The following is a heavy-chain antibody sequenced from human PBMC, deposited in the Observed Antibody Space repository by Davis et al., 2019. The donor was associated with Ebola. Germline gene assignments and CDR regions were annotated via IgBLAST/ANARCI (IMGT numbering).Heavy chain of an antibody. CDR3: AKNPVIGQWYYDL. Sequence: MPSETLSLTCAVSGGSISSSNWWSWVRQPPGKGLEWIGEIYHSGSTNYNPSLKSRVTISVDKSKNQFSLKLSSVTAADTAVYYCAKNPVIGQWYYDLWGRGTLVIVSS. CDR1: GGSISSSNW. V-gene: IGHV4-4*02. D-gene: IGHD2-21*01. J-gene: IGHJ2*01. CDR2: IYHSGST.